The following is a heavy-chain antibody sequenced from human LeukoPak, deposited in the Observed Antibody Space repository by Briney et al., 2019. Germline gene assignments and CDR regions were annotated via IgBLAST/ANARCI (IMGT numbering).Heavy chain of an antibody. CDR2: IIPIFGTA. J-gene: IGHJ4*02. V-gene: IGHV1-69*06. CDR1: GYTFTSYA. CDR3: ARDNGHYYDSSGYYQLFDY. D-gene: IGHD3-22*01. Sequence: SVKVSCKASGYTFTSYATSWVRQAPGQGLEWMGGIIPIFGTANYAQKFQGRVTITADKSTSTAYMELSSLRSEDTAVYYCARDNGHYYDSSGYYQLFDYWGQGTLVTVSS.